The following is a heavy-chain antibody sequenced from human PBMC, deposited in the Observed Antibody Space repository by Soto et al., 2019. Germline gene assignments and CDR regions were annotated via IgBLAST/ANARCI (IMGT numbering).Heavy chain of an antibody. V-gene: IGHV1-69*13. CDR2: IIPIFGTA. D-gene: IGHD3-22*01. Sequence: SVKVSCEASGGTFSRYSIRWVRQAREQGLEWMGGIIPIFGTANYAQKFQGRVTITADESTSTAYMELSSLRSEDTAVYYCARKEDYYESQYGMDVWGQGTTVTGSS. CDR3: ARKEDYYESQYGMDV. CDR1: GGTFSRYS. J-gene: IGHJ6*02.